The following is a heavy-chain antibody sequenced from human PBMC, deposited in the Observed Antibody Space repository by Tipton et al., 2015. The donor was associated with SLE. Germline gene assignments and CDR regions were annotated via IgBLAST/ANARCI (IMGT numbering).Heavy chain of an antibody. CDR2: ISWNSGSI. V-gene: IGHV3-9*01. CDR1: GFTFDDYA. J-gene: IGHJ4*02. CDR3: AKDIKGAVDY. D-gene: IGHD3-16*01. Sequence: SLRLSCAASGFTFDDYAMHWVRQAPGKGLEWASGISWNSGSIGYADSVKGRFTISRDNAKNSLYLQMNSLRAEDTALYYCAKDIKGAVDYWGQGTLVTVSA.